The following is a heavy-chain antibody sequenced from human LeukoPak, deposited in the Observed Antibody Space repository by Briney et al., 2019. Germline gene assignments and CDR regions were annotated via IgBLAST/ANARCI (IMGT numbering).Heavy chain of an antibody. CDR2: IYPGDSNT. J-gene: IGHJ5*02. CDR1: GYSFTTYW. CDR3: ARGSGAISWFDP. D-gene: IGHD3-3*01. Sequence: GESLKISCKGSGYSFTTYWIGRVRQMPGKGLEWMAIIYPGDSNTRYSPSFQGQVTISDDKSISTAYLQWSSLKASDTAMYYCARGSGAISWFDPWGQGTLVTVSS. V-gene: IGHV5-51*01.